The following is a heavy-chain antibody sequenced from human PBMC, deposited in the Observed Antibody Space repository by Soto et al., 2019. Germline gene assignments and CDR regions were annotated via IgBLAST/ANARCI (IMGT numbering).Heavy chain of an antibody. CDR2: IYYSGST. Sequence: SETLSLTCTVPGGSISSYYWSWIRQPPGKGLEWIGNIYYSGSTKYNPSLKNRVTISVDTSKDQFSLSLTSVTAADTAVYYCARNEFYVNHYSSYIDAWGKGTTVTV. D-gene: IGHD3-16*01. CDR1: GGSISSYY. CDR3: ARNEFYVNHYSSYIDA. V-gene: IGHV4-59*08. J-gene: IGHJ6*03.